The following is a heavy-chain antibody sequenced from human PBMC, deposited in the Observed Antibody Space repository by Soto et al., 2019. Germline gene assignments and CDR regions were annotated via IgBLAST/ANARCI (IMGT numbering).Heavy chain of an antibody. D-gene: IGHD3-22*01. CDR3: AREVVSRGMDV. Sequence: ASVKVSCKASGYTFTSYDINWVRQATGQGLEWMGWMNPNSGNTGYAQKFQGRVTMTRNTSISTAYMELSSLRSDDTAVYYRAREVVSRGMDVWGQGTTVTVSS. J-gene: IGHJ6*02. V-gene: IGHV1-8*01. CDR1: GYTFTSYD. CDR2: MNPNSGNT.